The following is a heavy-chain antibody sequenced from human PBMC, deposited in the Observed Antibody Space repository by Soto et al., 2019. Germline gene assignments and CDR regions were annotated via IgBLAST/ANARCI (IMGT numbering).Heavy chain of an antibody. CDR2: IYWDDSK. CDR1: GFSLSTSGVG. Sequence: QITLKESGPTLVRPTQTLTLTCAFSGFSLSTSGVGVGWIRQPPGKALEWLAFIYWDDSKHYSPSLRSRLTITQDTSKNQGVLTMTNIDPTNTSTYYCPHKGQEDWPLDYWGQGTLVTVSS. V-gene: IGHV2-5*02. CDR3: PHKGQEDWPLDY. J-gene: IGHJ4*02. D-gene: IGHD3-9*01.